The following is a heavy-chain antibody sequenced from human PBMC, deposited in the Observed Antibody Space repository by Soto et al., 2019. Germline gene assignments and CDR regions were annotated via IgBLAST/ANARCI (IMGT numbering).Heavy chain of an antibody. D-gene: IGHD3-10*01. V-gene: IGHV3-23*01. CDR2: ISGSGGST. CDR3: AKGANYYGSGREDY. J-gene: IGHJ4*02. CDR1: GFTFSSYA. Sequence: EVQLLESGGGLVQPGGSLRLSCAASGFTFSSYAMSWVRQAPGKGLEWVSAISGSGGSTYYADSVKGRFTISRDNSKTTLYLQMYSLRAEDTAVYYCAKGANYYGSGREDYWGQGTLVTVSS.